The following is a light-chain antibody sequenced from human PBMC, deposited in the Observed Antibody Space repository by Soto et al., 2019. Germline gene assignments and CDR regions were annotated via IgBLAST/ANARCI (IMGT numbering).Light chain of an antibody. J-gene: IGLJ1*01. CDR1: TSNIESHS. Sequence: QSVLTQPPSASGTPGQRIVISCSGSTSNIESHSVNWFQRVPGTAPKLLIITNNQRPSGVPARFSGSKSGASAPLAISGLQSEDEATYYCATWDDSRKGVFGTGTKVTVL. CDR2: TNN. CDR3: ATWDDSRKGV. V-gene: IGLV1-44*01.